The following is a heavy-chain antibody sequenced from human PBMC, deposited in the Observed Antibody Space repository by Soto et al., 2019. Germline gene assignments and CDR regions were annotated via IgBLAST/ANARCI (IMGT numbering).Heavy chain of an antibody. CDR1: GYTFTHYG. CDR3: AKDFPSGWKFLDFDI. Sequence: QVQLVQSGAEVKKPGASVKVSCKASGYTFTHYGITWVRQAPGQGLEWMGWINSFSGDTNYPQKLQGRLTMTTDTSTKTSYIEVKNLKADDTAGLFLAKDFPSGWKFLDFDIWGRGTLVTVSS. D-gene: IGHD1-1*01. V-gene: IGHV1-18*01. CDR2: INSFSGDT. J-gene: IGHJ2*01.